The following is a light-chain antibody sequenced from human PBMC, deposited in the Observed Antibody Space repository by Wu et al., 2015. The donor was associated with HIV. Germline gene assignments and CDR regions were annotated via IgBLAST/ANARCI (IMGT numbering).Light chain of an antibody. V-gene: IGKV3-15*01. CDR2: GAS. Sequence: EIAMTQSPASLSLFPGERATLPCRASQSVGSNLAWYQQKPGQAPRLVMYGASTRATGIPARSSGSGSGTEFTLTISSMQSEDFAVYHCQQYNKWPRTFGQGTEGGNQT. CDR3: QQYNKWPRT. CDR1: QSVGSN. J-gene: IGKJ1*01.